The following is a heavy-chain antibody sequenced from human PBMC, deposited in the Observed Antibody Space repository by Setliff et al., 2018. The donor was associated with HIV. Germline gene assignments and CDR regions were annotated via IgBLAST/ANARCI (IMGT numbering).Heavy chain of an antibody. V-gene: IGHV4-39*01. CDR1: YGSISSSYYF. CDR3: ARRECGGDSHPDYFDY. CDR2: LYHSGST. J-gene: IGHJ4*02. Sequence: TSETLSLTCAVSYGSISSSYYFWGWIRQPPGKGLEWIGSLYHSGSTYYNPSLKSRVTISVNTSKNQFALKLSSVTAADTAVYYCARRECGGDSHPDYFDYWGRGTLVTVSS. D-gene: IGHD2-21*02.